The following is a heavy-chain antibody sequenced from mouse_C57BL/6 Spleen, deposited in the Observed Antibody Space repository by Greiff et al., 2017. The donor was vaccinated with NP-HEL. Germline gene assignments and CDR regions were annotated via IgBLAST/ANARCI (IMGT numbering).Heavy chain of an antibody. CDR1: GFTFSDYG. J-gene: IGHJ4*01. V-gene: IGHV5-17*01. CDR3: ARGYFPYYAMDY. D-gene: IGHD2-3*01. Sequence: EVKLVESGGGLVKPGGSLKLSCAASGFTFSDYGMHWVRQAPEKGLEWVAYISSGSSTIYYADTVKGRFTISRDNAKNTLFLQMTSLRSEDTAMYYCARGYFPYYAMDYWGQGTSVTVSS. CDR2: ISSGSSTI.